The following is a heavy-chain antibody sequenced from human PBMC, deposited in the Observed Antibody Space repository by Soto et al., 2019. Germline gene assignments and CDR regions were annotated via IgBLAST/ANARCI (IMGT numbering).Heavy chain of an antibody. D-gene: IGHD3-22*01. CDR1: GFTFSSYA. CDR2: ISGSGGST. Sequence: EVQLLESGGGLVQPGGSLRLSCAASGFTFSSYAMSWVRQAPGKGLEWVSAISGSGGSTYYADSVKGRFTISRDNSKNTLYLQMNSLRAEDRAVYYCAKDRALMIVVGMVDYWGQGTLVTVSS. V-gene: IGHV3-23*01. J-gene: IGHJ4*02. CDR3: AKDRALMIVVGMVDY.